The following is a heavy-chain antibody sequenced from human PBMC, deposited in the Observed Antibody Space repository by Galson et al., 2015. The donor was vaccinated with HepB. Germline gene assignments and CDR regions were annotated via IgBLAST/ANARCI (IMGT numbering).Heavy chain of an antibody. CDR1: GGSISSYY. CDR3: ARGPIAAAGYLFDY. D-gene: IGHD6-13*01. Sequence: SETLSLTCTVSGGSISSYYWSWIRQPPGKGLEWIGYIYYSGSTNYNPSLKSRVTISVDTSKNQFSLKLSSVTAADTAVYYCARGPIAAAGYLFDYWGQGTLVTVSS. J-gene: IGHJ4*02. V-gene: IGHV4-59*01. CDR2: IYYSGST.